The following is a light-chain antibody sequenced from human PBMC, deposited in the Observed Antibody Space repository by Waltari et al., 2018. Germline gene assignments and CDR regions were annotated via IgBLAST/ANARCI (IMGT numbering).Light chain of an antibody. Sequence: SYVLTQPPSVSVAPGETARITCGGNNTEMKTAHWYRQRPRQTPVVVISYDNDRAAGIPERFSGSNSGNTATLTISRVEAGDEADYYCQVWDANTDPGVFGTGTEVTVL. V-gene: IGLV3-21*01. J-gene: IGLJ1*01. CDR3: QVWDANTDPGV. CDR2: YDN. CDR1: NTEMKT.